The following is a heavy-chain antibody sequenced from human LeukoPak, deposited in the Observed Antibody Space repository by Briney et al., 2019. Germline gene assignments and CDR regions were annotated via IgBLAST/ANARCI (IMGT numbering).Heavy chain of an antibody. V-gene: IGHV4-34*01. Sequence: SETLSLTCAVYGGSFSGYYWSWIRQPPGKGLEWIGEINHSGSTNYNPSLKSRVTISVDTSKNQFSLKLSSVTAADTAVYYCARARAWYDSSGYRYWGQGTPVTVSS. CDR2: INHSGST. CDR1: GGSFSGYY. D-gene: IGHD3-22*01. CDR3: ARARAWYDSSGYRY. J-gene: IGHJ4*02.